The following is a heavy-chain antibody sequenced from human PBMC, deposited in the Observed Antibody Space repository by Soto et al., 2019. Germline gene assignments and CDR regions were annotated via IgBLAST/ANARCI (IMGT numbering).Heavy chain of an antibody. CDR3: ARDFWAYYDFWSGNGIDYYGMDV. CDR2: IWYDGSNK. V-gene: IGHV3-33*01. Sequence: PGGSLRLSCAASGFTFSSYGMHWVRQAPGKGLEWVAVIWYDGSNKYYGDSVRGRFTISRDNSKNTLYLQMNSLRAEDTAVYYCARDFWAYYDFWSGNGIDYYGMDVWGQGTTVTVSS. J-gene: IGHJ6*02. CDR1: GFTFSSYG. D-gene: IGHD3-3*01.